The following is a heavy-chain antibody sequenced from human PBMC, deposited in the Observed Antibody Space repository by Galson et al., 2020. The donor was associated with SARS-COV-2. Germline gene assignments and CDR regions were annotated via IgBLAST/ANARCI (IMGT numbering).Heavy chain of an antibody. CDR2: ISFDGSYS. CDR1: GFDFSNSA. CDR3: ARDLYRRVTGTAFDN. J-gene: IGHJ4*02. V-gene: IGHV3-30*04. Sequence: GESLKISCAASGFDFSNSAMHWVRQAPGKGLEWLAVISFDGSYSYYTESVKGRFTISRDNSKNTLYLQMNSLRPEDTTLYYCARDLYRRVTGTAFDNWGQGTPVTVSS. D-gene: IGHD2-21*02.